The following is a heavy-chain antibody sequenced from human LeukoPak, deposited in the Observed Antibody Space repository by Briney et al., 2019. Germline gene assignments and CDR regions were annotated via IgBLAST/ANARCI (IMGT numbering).Heavy chain of an antibody. Sequence: SGTLSLTCAVSGGSISSSWWSWVRQPPGKGLEWIGEISHSGTTNYNPSLKSRVTISVDKSKNQFSLELSSVTAADTALYYCTTAFGYSRDWGQGTLVTVSS. D-gene: IGHD6-13*01. J-gene: IGHJ4*02. CDR2: ISHSGTT. V-gene: IGHV4-4*02. CDR1: GGSISSSW. CDR3: TTAFGYSRD.